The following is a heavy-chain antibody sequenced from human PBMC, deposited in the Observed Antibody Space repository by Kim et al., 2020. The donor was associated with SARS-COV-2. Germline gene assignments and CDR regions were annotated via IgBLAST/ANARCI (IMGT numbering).Heavy chain of an antibody. V-gene: IGHV3-23*01. CDR3: AKGGIRGYSYGFYYYYGMDV. J-gene: IGHJ6*02. Sequence: RFTISRDNSKNTLYLQMNSLRAEDTAVYYCAKGGIRGYSYGFYYYYGMDVWGQGTTVTVSS. D-gene: IGHD5-18*01.